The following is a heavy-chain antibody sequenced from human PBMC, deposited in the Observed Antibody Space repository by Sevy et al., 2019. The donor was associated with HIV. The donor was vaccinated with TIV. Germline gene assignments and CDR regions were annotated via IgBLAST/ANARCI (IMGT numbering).Heavy chain of an antibody. D-gene: IGHD1-26*01. V-gene: IGHV4-61*01. Sequence: SETLSLTCTVSGGSVSSDNYYWSWIRQPPGKGLEWIGNIYYGGSTNYNPSLKSRVTISVDTSKNQFSLKLSSVTAADTAAYYCARDHSRSYYDSWFDPWGQGTLVTVSS. CDR1: GGSVSSDNYY. J-gene: IGHJ5*02. CDR3: ARDHSRSYYDSWFDP. CDR2: IYYGGST.